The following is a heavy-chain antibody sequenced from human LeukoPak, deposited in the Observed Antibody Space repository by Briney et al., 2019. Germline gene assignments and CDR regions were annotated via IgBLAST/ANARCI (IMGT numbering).Heavy chain of an antibody. CDR3: ARERITIFGVVTINWFDP. CDR2: INPNSGGT. D-gene: IGHD3-3*01. V-gene: IGHV1-2*02. Sequence: ASVKVSCKASGYTFTGYYMHWVRQAPGQGLEWMGWINPNSGGTNYAQKFQGRVTMTRDTSISTAYMELSRLRSDDTAVYYCARERITIFGVVTINWFDPWGQGTLVTVSS. J-gene: IGHJ5*02. CDR1: GYTFTGYY.